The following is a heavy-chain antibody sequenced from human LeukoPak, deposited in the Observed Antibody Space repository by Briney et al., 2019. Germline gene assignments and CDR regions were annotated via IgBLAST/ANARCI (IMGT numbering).Heavy chain of an antibody. CDR2: ISGSGGST. D-gene: IGHD3-3*01. Sequence: QPGGSLRPSCAASGFTFSSYAMSWVRQAPGKGLEWVSAISGSGGSTYYADSVKGRFTISRDNSKNTLYLQMNSLRAEDTAVYYCAKGATIFGVVIMEAEYFQHWGQGTLVTVSS. CDR3: AKGATIFGVVIMEAEYFQH. V-gene: IGHV3-23*01. CDR1: GFTFSSYA. J-gene: IGHJ1*01.